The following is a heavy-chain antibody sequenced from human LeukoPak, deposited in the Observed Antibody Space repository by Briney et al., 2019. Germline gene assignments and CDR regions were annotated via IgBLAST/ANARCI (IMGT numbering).Heavy chain of an antibody. CDR3: ARVKALGSSSYHSFDI. V-gene: IGHV3-30*04. J-gene: IGHJ3*02. Sequence: GRSLRLSCAASGFTFSSYATHWVRQAPGKGLEWVAVISYDGSNKYYADSVRGRFTISRDNSKNTLYLQMNSLRAEDTAVYYCARVKALGSSSYHSFDIWGQGTMVTVSS. CDR1: GFTFSSYA. D-gene: IGHD6-13*01. CDR2: ISYDGSNK.